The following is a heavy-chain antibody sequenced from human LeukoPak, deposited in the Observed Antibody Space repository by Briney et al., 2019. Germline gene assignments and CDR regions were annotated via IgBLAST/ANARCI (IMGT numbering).Heavy chain of an antibody. CDR1: GFTFSSHA. D-gene: IGHD6-6*01. CDR3: ARGPNSNWSGLDF. Sequence: PGGSLRLSCATSGFTFSSHAMHWVRQAPGRGLEWVAVISDDGTNKYYADSVKGRFTISRDNAKNTLYLQVNNLRAEDTAVYYCARGPNSNWSGLDFWGQGTLLTVSS. J-gene: IGHJ4*01. V-gene: IGHV3-30*04. CDR2: ISDDGTNK.